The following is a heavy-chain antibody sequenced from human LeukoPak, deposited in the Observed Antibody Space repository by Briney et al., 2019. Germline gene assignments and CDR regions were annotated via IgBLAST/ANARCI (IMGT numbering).Heavy chain of an antibody. CDR2: INQGGSVK. Sequence: GGSLRLSCAASGFTFRSYWMSWVRQAPGKGLKWVANINQGGSVKYYVDSVKGRFTISRDDAKNSLYVQMNSLREEDTAVYYCARVGYSGWNLEYWGQGTLVTVSS. CDR1: GFTFRSYW. D-gene: IGHD5-12*01. J-gene: IGHJ4*02. V-gene: IGHV3-7*01. CDR3: ARVGYSGWNLEY.